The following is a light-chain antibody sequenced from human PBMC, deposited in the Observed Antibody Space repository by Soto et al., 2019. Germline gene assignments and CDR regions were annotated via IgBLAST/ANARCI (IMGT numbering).Light chain of an antibody. V-gene: IGKV3-11*01. Sequence: EVVLTQSPATLSLSPGERATLSCRASESVFGYLAWYQHKPGQAPRLLIYDASNTPTGVPARFSGSGSGTDFTLTISSLEPEDFAVYYCQQRYRWPPITFGQGTRLDNK. J-gene: IGKJ5*01. CDR2: DAS. CDR1: ESVFGY. CDR3: QQRYRWPPIT.